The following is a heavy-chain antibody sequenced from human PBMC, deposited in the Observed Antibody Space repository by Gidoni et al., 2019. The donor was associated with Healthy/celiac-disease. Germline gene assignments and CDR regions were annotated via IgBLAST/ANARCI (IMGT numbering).Heavy chain of an antibody. D-gene: IGHD4-17*01. J-gene: IGHJ3*01. Sequence: EAQLLESGGGLVQPGGSLRLSCAASGFPFIVYAMTWVRQAPGGGLEWVSSMLSSSGSTYYADSVKGRFTISRDNSKNTIYLQMDGLRAEDTALYYCAKDYGDQPSRDFSDVWGQGTMVTVSS. CDR3: AKDYGDQPSRDFSDV. V-gene: IGHV3-23*01. CDR2: MLSSSGST. CDR1: GFPFIVYA.